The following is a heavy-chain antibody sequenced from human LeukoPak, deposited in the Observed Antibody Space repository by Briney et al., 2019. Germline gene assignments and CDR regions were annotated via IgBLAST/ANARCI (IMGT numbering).Heavy chain of an antibody. D-gene: IGHD2-2*01. CDR2: IYSGGTT. CDR1: GFTVSSNY. Sequence: GGSLRLSCAASGFTVSSNYMSWVRQPPGKGLEWVSVIYSGGTTYYADSVKGRFTISRDNSKNTLYLQMNSLRAEDTAVYYCASSKDYCSSTSCSPFDYWGQGTLVTVSS. CDR3: ASSKDYCSSTSCSPFDY. J-gene: IGHJ4*02. V-gene: IGHV3-53*01.